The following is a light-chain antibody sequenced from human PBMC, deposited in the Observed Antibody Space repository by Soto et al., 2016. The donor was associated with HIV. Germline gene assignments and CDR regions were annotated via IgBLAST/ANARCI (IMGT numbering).Light chain of an antibody. CDR1: QSLLHSNGYNY. V-gene: IGKV2-28*01. J-gene: IGKJ1*01. CDR2: SGS. CDR3: MQALQTPWT. Sequence: DIVMTQSPLSLPVTPGEPASISCRSSQSLLHSNGYNYLDWYLQKPGQSPQLLIYSGSNRAPGVPDRFSGSGSGTDFTLRISRVEAEDVGVYYCMQALQTPWTFGRRDQGGNQT.